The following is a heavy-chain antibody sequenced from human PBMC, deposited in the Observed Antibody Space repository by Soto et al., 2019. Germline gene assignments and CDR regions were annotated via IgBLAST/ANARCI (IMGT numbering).Heavy chain of an antibody. CDR3: ATPRTPNCSGGSCYYFDY. Sequence: GASVKVSCKASGGTFSSYTISWVRQAPGQGLEWMGRIIPILGIANYAQKFQGRVTITADKSTSTAYMELSSLRSEDTAVYYCATPRTPNCSGGSCYYFDYWGQGTLVTVSS. CDR1: GGTFSSYT. D-gene: IGHD2-15*01. CDR2: IIPILGIA. J-gene: IGHJ4*02. V-gene: IGHV1-69*02.